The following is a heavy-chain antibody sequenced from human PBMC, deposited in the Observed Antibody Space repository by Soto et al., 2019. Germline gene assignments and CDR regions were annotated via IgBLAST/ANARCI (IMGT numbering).Heavy chain of an antibody. D-gene: IGHD1-1*01. Sequence: QVQLVESGGGVVQPGRSLRLSCAASGFIFSTYGMHWVRQAPGKGLEWVAGVSYDGSDQYYADSVKGRFTVSRDNYEDTLYLQMNSLRTEDTAVYYCTRGGTPYFDDWGRGTLVTVSS. CDR2: VSYDGSDQ. CDR1: GFIFSTYG. CDR3: TRGGTPYFDD. J-gene: IGHJ4*02. V-gene: IGHV3-30-3*01.